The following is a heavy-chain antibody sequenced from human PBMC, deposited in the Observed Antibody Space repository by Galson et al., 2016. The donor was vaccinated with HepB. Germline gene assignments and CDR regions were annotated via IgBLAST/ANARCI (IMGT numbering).Heavy chain of an antibody. V-gene: IGHV3-48*01. Sequence: SLRLSCAASEFTFSTYNMNWVRQAPGKGLEWLSYINSDGDSIYYADSVRGRFTVSRDNAKNSLYLQLNGLRAEDTAVYYCAKGTTGYYYYGMDVWGQGATVNVSS. J-gene: IGHJ6*02. CDR2: INSDGDSI. CDR1: EFTFSTYN. D-gene: IGHD4-11*01. CDR3: AKGTTGYYYYGMDV.